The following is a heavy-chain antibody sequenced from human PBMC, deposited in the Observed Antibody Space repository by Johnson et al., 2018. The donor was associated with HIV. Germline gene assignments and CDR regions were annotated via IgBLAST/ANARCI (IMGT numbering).Heavy chain of an antibody. CDR2: IYSGGST. D-gene: IGHD4-17*01. CDR3: ARDLLYGETAFDI. J-gene: IGHJ3*02. V-gene: IGHV3-66*01. CDR1: GFTVSDSY. Sequence: VQLVESGGGLVQPGGSLRLSCAVSGFTVSDSYMTWVRQAPGKGLEWVSVIYSGGSTYYADSVKGRFTISRDNSKNTLYLQVNSLRGEDTAVYYCARDLLYGETAFDIWGQGTMVTVSS.